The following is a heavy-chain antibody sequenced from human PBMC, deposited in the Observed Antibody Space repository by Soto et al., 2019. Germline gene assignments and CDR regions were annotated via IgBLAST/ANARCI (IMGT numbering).Heavy chain of an antibody. J-gene: IGHJ6*02. CDR1: GYTFTSYG. Sequence: ASVKVSCKASGYTFTSYGISWVRQAPGQGLEWMGWISAYNGNTNYAQKLQGRVTMTTDTSTSTAYMELRSLRSDDTAVYYCARDNRKGYSSSLWYYYYGMDVWGQGTTVTVSS. CDR3: ARDNRKGYSSSLWYYYYGMDV. V-gene: IGHV1-18*04. D-gene: IGHD6-6*01. CDR2: ISAYNGNT.